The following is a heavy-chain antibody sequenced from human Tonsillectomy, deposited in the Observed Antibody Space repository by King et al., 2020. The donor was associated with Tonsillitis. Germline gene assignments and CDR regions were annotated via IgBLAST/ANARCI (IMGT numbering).Heavy chain of an antibody. CDR2: IFSSGDI. J-gene: IGHJ3*02. CDR1: GDSIDSNF. D-gene: IGHD2-21*02. Sequence: VQLQESGPGLVKPSETLSLICTVSGDSIDSNFWGWIRQPAGKGLEYIGRIFSSGDIRYNPSLKSRLTMSLDTSKNQFSLNLNSVTAADTAVYYCARLFGGGGGADWNAFDIWGQGTMVTVSP. CDR3: ARLFGGGGGADWNAFDI. V-gene: IGHV4-4*07.